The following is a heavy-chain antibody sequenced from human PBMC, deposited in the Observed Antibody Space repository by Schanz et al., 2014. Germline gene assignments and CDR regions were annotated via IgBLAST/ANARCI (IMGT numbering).Heavy chain of an antibody. Sequence: EVQLLESGGGLVQPGGSLRLSCAASGFTFSSYAMSWVRQAPGKGLEWVSSISSSGSCIHYADSVKGRFTISRDNAKNSLYLQMNSLRAEDTAIYYCAKLSSSGRLAGYFDSWGQGTLVTVSS. V-gene: IGHV3-21*04. CDR1: GFTFSSYA. CDR3: AKLSSSGRLAGYFDS. CDR2: ISSSGSCI. D-gene: IGHD6-19*01. J-gene: IGHJ4*02.